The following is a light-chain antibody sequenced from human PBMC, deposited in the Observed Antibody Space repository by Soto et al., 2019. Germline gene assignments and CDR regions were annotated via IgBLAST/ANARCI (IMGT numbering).Light chain of an antibody. V-gene: IGKV1-6*01. CDR1: QDISND. CDR3: VQDYNYPRT. CDR2: AAS. Sequence: ANQITPSPSPLSASVGYRLTITCWASQDISNDLGWYQQKPGRAHRLLIYAASSLQNGVPSRFSGSGSGTDFTLTISSLQPEDFATYYCVQDYNYPRTVGQGTKVDIK. J-gene: IGKJ1*01.